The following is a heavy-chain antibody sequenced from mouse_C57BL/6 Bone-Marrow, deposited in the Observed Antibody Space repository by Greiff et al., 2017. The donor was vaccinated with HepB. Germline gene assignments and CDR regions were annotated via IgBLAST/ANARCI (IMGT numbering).Heavy chain of an antibody. J-gene: IGHJ1*03. D-gene: IGHD2-3*01. CDR1: GFSLSTSGMG. Sequence: QVTLKECGPGILQSSQTLSLTCSFSGFSLSTSGMGVSWIRQPSGKGLEWLAHIYWDDDKRYTPSLKSRLTISEDTSRNQVFLKITSVDTADTATYYCARRQDGYPLYWYFDVWGTGTTVTVSS. CDR2: IYWDDDK. V-gene: IGHV8-12*01. CDR3: ARRQDGYPLYWYFDV.